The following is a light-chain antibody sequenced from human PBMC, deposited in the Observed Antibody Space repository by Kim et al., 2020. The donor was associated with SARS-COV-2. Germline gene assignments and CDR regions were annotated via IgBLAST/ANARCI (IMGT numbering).Light chain of an antibody. V-gene: IGLV3-19*01. CDR1: SLRSYY. J-gene: IGLJ2*01. CDR3: NSRDSSGNHHVV. CDR2: GKN. Sequence: LGQAVRITCQGDSLRSYYASWYQQKPGLAPVPVIYGKNNRPSGIPDRFSGSSSGNTASLTITGAQAEDEADYYCNSRDSSGNHHVVFGGGTQLTVL.